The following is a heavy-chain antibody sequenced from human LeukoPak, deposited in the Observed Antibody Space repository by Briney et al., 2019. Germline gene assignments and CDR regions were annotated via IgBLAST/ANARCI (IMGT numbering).Heavy chain of an antibody. CDR3: ARESEGYCSGGSCYEDAFDV. V-gene: IGHV3-48*03. D-gene: IGHD2-15*01. Sequence: GGSLRLSCAASGFTFSSYEMNWVRQVPGKGLEWVSYISSSGSTIYYADSVKGRFTISRDNAKNSLYLQMNSLRAEDTAVYYCARESEGYCSGGSCYEDAFDVWGQGTMVTVSS. CDR2: ISSSGSTI. CDR1: GFTFSSYE. J-gene: IGHJ3*01.